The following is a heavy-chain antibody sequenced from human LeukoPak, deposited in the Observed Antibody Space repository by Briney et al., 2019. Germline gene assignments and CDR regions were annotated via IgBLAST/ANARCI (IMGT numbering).Heavy chain of an antibody. CDR1: GFTFDDYG. D-gene: IGHD3-22*01. J-gene: IGHJ3*02. Sequence: PGGSLRLSCAASGFTFDDYGMSWVRLAPGKGLDWLSGINWNGGSTGYADSVKGRFTISRDNAKNSLYLQMNSLRAEDTALYYCARGGGYYDSSGYHDAFDIWGQGTMVTVSS. CDR2: INWNGGST. CDR3: ARGGGYYDSSGYHDAFDI. V-gene: IGHV3-20*04.